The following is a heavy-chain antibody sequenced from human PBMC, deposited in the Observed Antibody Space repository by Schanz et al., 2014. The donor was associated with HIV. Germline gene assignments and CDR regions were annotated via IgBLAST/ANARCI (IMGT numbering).Heavy chain of an antibody. Sequence: EVRLVESGGTSVQPGGSLRLSCAASGFTFSTYRMNWVRQAPGKGREWVSYISSSSTTRHYADSVKGRFTISRDNAKNSLSLQMNSLRDEDTAVYYCARSPSYGIDVWGQGTTVTVS. CDR1: GFTFSTYR. V-gene: IGHV3-48*02. CDR2: ISSSSTTR. CDR3: ARSPSYGIDV. J-gene: IGHJ6*02.